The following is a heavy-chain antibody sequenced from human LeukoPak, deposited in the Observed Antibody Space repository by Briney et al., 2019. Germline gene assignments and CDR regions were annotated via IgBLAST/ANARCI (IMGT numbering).Heavy chain of an antibody. J-gene: IGHJ4*02. V-gene: IGHV3-23*01. D-gene: IGHD3-22*01. Sequence: GGSLRLSCAASGFTFSSYAVSWVRQAPGKGLEWVSAISGSGGSTYYADSVKGRFTISRDNSKNTLYLQMNSLRAEDTAVYYCAKAPMGYDSSGYYRNWGQGTLVTVSS. CDR1: GFTFSSYA. CDR2: ISGSGGST. CDR3: AKAPMGYDSSGYYRN.